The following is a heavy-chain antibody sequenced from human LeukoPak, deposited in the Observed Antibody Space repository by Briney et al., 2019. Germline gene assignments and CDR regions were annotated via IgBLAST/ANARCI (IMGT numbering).Heavy chain of an antibody. CDR1: GITFSTFS. CDR3: ARRTYSGTYYYFDY. V-gene: IGHV3-30*04. Sequence: PGRSLRLSCVASGITFSTFSMHWVRQAPGKGLEWVAVISYDGNSKYYVDSVKGRFTISRDNSKNTLYLQMNSLRAEDTAVYYCARRTYSGTYYYFDYWGQGTLVTVSS. J-gene: IGHJ4*02. D-gene: IGHD1-26*01. CDR2: ISYDGNSK.